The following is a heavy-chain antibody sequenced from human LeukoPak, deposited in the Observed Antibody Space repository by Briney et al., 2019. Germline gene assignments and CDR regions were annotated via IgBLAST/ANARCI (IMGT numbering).Heavy chain of an antibody. V-gene: IGHV4-30-2*01. CDR1: GGSISSGGYY. CDR3: ARSLEGFDY. CDR2: IYHSGST. J-gene: IGHJ4*02. Sequence: SETLSLTCTVSGGSISSGGYYWSWIRQPPGKGLEWIGYIYHSGSTYYNPSLKSRVTISVDRSKNQFSLKLSSVTAADTAVYYCARSLEGFDYWGQGTLVTVSS.